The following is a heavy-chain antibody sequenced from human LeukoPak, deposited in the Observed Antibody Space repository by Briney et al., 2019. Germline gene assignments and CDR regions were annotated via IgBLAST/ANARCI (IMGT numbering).Heavy chain of an antibody. CDR1: GFTFHDYA. J-gene: IGHJ4*02. V-gene: IGHV3-9*01. Sequence: PGGSLRLSCVASGFTFHDYAIHWVRQAPGKGLEWVSGIGWNGAVVTYADSVKGRFTISRDNSKNTLYLQMNSLRAEDTAVYYCAKLESHWAAAGLDYWGQGTLVTVSS. D-gene: IGHD6-13*01. CDR3: AKLESHWAAAGLDY. CDR2: IGWNGAVV.